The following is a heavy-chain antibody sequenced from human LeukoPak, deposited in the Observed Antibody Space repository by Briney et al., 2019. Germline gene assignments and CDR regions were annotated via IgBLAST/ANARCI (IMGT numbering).Heavy chain of an antibody. J-gene: IGHJ4*02. CDR2: IKSKTDGGTT. CDR3: TTEGDYGASDY. Sequence: GGSLRLSCAASGFTFSNYAMSWVRQAPGKGLEWVGRIKSKTDGGTTDYAAPVKGRFTISRDDSKNTLYLQMNSLKTEDTAVYYCTTEGDYGASDYWGQGTLVTVSS. V-gene: IGHV3-15*01. CDR1: GFTFSNYA. D-gene: IGHD4-17*01.